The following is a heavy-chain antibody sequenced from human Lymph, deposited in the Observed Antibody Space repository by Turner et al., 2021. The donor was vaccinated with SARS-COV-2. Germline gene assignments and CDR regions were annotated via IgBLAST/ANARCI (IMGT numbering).Heavy chain of an antibody. CDR2: IWYDGSNK. Sequence: QVQLVESGGGVVQPGRSLRLSCAASGFTFSFYAMHWVRQAPGKGLEWVAVIWYDGSNKYYADSVKGRFTISRDNSKNTLYLQMNSLRAEDTAVYYCAREGEVGATGFDCWGQGTLVTVSS. D-gene: IGHD1-26*01. CDR1: GFTFSFYA. J-gene: IGHJ4*02. CDR3: AREGEVGATGFDC. V-gene: IGHV3-33*08.